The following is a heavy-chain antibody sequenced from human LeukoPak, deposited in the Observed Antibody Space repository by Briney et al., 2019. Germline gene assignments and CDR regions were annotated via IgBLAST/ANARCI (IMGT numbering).Heavy chain of an antibody. D-gene: IGHD2-2*01. J-gene: IGHJ5*02. Sequence: GSLRLSCAASGFTFSDSSMNLVRQPPGKGLEWIGEINHSGSTNYNPSLKSRVTISVDTSKNQFSLKLSSVTAADTAVYYCARGGELVVPAAIYAWFDPWGQGTLVTVSS. V-gene: IGHV4-34*01. CDR3: ARGGELVVPAAIYAWFDP. CDR2: INHSGST. CDR1: GFTFSDSS.